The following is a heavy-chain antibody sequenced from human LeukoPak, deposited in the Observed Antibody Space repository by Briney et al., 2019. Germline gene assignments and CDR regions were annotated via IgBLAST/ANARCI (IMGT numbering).Heavy chain of an antibody. J-gene: IGHJ6*02. D-gene: IGHD2-15*01. CDR2: IYSGGST. CDR3: ARYPLLGYCSGGSCYGYYYYGMDV. V-gene: IGHV3-53*01. Sequence: GGSLRLSCAASGFTVSSNYMSWVRQAPGKGLEWVSVIYSGGSTYYADSVKGRFTISRDNSKNTLYLQMNSLRAEDTAVYYRARYPLLGYCSGGSCYGYYYYGMDVWGQGTTVTVSS. CDR1: GFTVSSNY.